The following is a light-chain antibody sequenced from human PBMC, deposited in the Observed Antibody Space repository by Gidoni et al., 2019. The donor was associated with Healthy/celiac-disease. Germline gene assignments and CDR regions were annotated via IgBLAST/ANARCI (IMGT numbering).Light chain of an antibody. V-gene: IGKV1-8*01. Sequence: AIRMTQSPSSFSASTGDRVTITCRASQGISSYLDWYQQKPGKAPKLLIYAASTLQSGVPSRFSGSGSGTDFTLTISCLQSEDFATYYCQQYYSYPPGFGPGTKVDIK. CDR2: AAS. CDR1: QGISSY. J-gene: IGKJ3*01. CDR3: QQYYSYPPG.